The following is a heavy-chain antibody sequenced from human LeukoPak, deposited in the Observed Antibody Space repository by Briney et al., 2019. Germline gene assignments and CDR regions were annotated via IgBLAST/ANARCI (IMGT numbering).Heavy chain of an antibody. CDR1: GFTFSSYA. CDR3: AREEGAAAGYFYYGMDV. J-gene: IGHJ6*02. Sequence: PGGSLRLSCSASGFTFSSYAMHWVRQAPGKGLEYVSAISSNGGSTYYADSVKGRFTISRDNSKNTLYLQMNSLRAEDTAVYYCAREEGAAAGYFYYGMDVWGQGTTVTVSS. D-gene: IGHD6-13*01. V-gene: IGHV3-64*04. CDR2: ISSNGGST.